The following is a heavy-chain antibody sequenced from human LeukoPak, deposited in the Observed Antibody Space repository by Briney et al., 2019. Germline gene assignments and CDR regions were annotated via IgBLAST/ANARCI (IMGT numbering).Heavy chain of an antibody. Sequence: SQTLSLTCAISGDSVSSNSAAWNWIRQSPTRGLEWLGRTYYRSKWYYDYVVSLKSRITIIPDTSKNQFSLQLSSVTPEDTAVYYCAGGTYSGYDSWGQGTLVTVSS. J-gene: IGHJ5*02. V-gene: IGHV6-1*01. D-gene: IGHD5-12*01. CDR2: TYYRSKWYY. CDR1: GDSVSSNSAA. CDR3: AGGTYSGYDS.